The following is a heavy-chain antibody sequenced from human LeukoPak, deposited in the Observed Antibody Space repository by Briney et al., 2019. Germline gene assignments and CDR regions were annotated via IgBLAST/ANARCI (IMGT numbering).Heavy chain of an antibody. V-gene: IGHV3-7*04. Sequence: GGSLRLSCAASGFTFSDYFMTWVRQAPGKGLDWVANIKQDGSEKYYVDSVKGRFTISRDNAKNSLYLQMNSLRAEDTAVYYCARGRRVVSFDYWGQGTLVTVSS. CDR3: ARGRRVVSFDY. J-gene: IGHJ4*02. D-gene: IGHD3-22*01. CDR1: GFTFSDYF. CDR2: IKQDGSEK.